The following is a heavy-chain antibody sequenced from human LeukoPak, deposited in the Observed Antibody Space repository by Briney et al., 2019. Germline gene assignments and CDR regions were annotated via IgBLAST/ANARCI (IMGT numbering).Heavy chain of an antibody. V-gene: IGHV3-30*04. Sequence: GGSLRLSCAASGFTFSSYAMHWVRQAPGKGLEWVAVISYDGSNKYYADSVKGRFTISRDNSKNTLYLQMNSLRAEDTAVYYCARVTPQGYWSSTSCYELDYWGQGTLVTVSS. J-gene: IGHJ4*02. CDR1: GFTFSSYA. CDR2: ISYDGSNK. CDR3: ARVTPQGYWSSTSCYELDY. D-gene: IGHD2-2*01.